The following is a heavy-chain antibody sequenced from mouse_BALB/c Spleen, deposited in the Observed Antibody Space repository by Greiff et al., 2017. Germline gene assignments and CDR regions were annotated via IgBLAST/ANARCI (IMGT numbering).Heavy chain of an antibody. CDR3: ARDDYDYDEGYAMDY. J-gene: IGHJ4*01. D-gene: IGHD2-4*01. CDR1: GYSITSGYY. V-gene: IGHV3-6*02. Sequence: ESGPGLVKPSQSLSLTCSVTGYSITSGYYWNWIRQFPGNKLEWMGYISYDGSNNYNPSLKNRISITRDTSKNQFFLKLNSVTTEDTATYYCARDDYDYDEGYAMDYWGQGTSVTVSS. CDR2: ISYDGSN.